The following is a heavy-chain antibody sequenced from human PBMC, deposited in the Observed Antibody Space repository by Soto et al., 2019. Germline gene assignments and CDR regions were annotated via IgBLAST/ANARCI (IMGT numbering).Heavy chain of an antibody. J-gene: IGHJ5*02. CDR1: GYTFTSYD. CDR3: ARTSTVTRYNWFYP. D-gene: IGHD4-17*01. V-gene: IGHV1-8*01. CDR2: LNPNSGNT. Sequence: QVQLVQSGAEVKKPGASVKVSCKASGYTFTSYDINWVRQATGQGLEWMGWLNPNSGNTGYAQKFQGRVTMTRNTSISTAYMELSSLRSEDTAVYYCARTSTVTRYNWFYPWGQGTLVTVSS.